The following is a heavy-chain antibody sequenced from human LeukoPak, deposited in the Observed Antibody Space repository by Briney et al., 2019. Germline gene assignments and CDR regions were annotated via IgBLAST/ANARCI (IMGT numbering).Heavy chain of an antibody. J-gene: IGHJ3*02. CDR1: GYSFTSYW. Sequence: GESLKISCKGSGYSFTSYWIGWVRPATGQVLEWMGWMKPNSGNTGYAQKFQGRVTMTRNTSISTAYMELSSLRSDDTAVYYCARGLGCSSTSCYSAFVIWGQGTMVTVSS. D-gene: IGHD2-2*01. CDR2: MKPNSGNT. V-gene: IGHV1-8*02. CDR3: ARGLGCSSTSCYSAFVI.